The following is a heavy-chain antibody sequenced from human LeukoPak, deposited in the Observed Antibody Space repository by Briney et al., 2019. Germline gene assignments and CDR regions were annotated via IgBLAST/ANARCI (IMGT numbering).Heavy chain of an antibody. CDR1: GFTFSSYA. Sequence: GGSLRLSCAATGFTFSSYAMSWVRQAPGKGLEWVSAISGSGGGTSYADSVKGRFTISRDNSKNTLSLQMNSLRAEDTAVYYCAKDAYTSSWYRFDPWGQGTLVTVSS. V-gene: IGHV3-23*01. J-gene: IGHJ5*02. CDR3: AKDAYTSSWYRFDP. D-gene: IGHD6-13*01. CDR2: ISGSGGGT.